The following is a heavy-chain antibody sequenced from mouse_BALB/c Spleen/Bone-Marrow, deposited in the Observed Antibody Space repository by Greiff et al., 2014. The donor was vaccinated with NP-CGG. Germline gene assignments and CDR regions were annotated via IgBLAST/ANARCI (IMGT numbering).Heavy chain of an antibody. D-gene: IGHD1-1*01. CDR3: SSYAMDY. CDR2: IDPANGNT. V-gene: IGHV14-3*02. Sequence: EVQLQESGAELVKPGASVKLSCTASGFNIKDTYMHWVKQRPEQGLEWIGRIDPANGNTKYDPKFQGKATITADTSSNTAYLQLSSLTSEDTAVYYDSSYAMDYWGQGTSVTVSS. J-gene: IGHJ4*01. CDR1: GFNIKDTY.